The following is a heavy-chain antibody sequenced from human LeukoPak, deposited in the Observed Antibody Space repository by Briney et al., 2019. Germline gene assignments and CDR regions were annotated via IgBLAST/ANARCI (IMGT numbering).Heavy chain of an antibody. J-gene: IGHJ4*02. V-gene: IGHV1-46*01. CDR3: ARGRSKALDF. CDR1: GYTFTGYH. Sequence: AASVKVSCKASGYTFTGYHMHWVRQVPGQGLEWMGMVNPTGGSTSYAQSFQGRVTLTGDTSTSTVYMEFSALTSEDTAVYYCARGRSKALDFWGQGTPVTVSS. D-gene: IGHD5/OR15-5a*01. CDR2: VNPTGGST.